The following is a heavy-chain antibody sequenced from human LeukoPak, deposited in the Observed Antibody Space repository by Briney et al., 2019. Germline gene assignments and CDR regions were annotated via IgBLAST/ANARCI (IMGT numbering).Heavy chain of an antibody. J-gene: IGHJ6*03. CDR2: ISGGGDIT. D-gene: IGHD2-15*01. CDR3: AKRSRDVVLGYMDV. V-gene: IGHV3-23*01. Sequence: GGSLRLSCAASGFTFSSSAMTWVRQAPGKGLEWVSDISGGGDITYYADSVKGRFTISRDNSKNTLYLQMNSLRAEDTAVYYCAKRSRDVVLGYMDVWGKGTTVTVSS. CDR1: GFTFSSSA.